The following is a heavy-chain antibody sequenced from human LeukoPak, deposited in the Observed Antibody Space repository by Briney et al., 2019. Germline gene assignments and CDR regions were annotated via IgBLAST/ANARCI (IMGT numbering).Heavy chain of an antibody. CDR3: ASSNSGSYWGPWFDP. Sequence: PSETLSLTYTVSGGSISSYYWSWIRQPPGKGLEWIGYIYYSGSTNYNPSLKSRVTISVDTSKNQFSLKLSSETAADTAVYYCASSNSGSYWGPWFDPWGQGTLVTVSS. V-gene: IGHV4-59*08. J-gene: IGHJ5*02. CDR1: GGSISSYY. CDR2: IYYSGST. D-gene: IGHD1-26*01.